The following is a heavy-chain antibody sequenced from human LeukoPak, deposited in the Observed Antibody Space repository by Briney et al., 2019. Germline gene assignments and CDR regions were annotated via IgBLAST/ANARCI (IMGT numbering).Heavy chain of an antibody. V-gene: IGHV3-21*01. CDR3: ARDLAWDAFDI. CDR1: GFIFSSYN. Sequence: GGSLRLSCAASGFIFSSYNMNWVRQAPGKGLEWVSSIHSSSGSIYYADSLKGRFTISRDNAKNSLYLQMNSPRAEDTAVYYCARDLAWDAFDIWGQGTMVTVSS. J-gene: IGHJ3*02. CDR2: IHSSSGSI.